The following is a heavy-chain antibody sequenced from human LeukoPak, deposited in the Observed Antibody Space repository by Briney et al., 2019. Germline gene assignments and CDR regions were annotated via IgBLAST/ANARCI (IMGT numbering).Heavy chain of an antibody. CDR1: GGSISSYL. V-gene: IGHV4-59*01. CDR2: IYYSGST. CDR3: ARGQYSGSCFDN. D-gene: IGHD1-26*01. Sequence: PSETLSLTCTISGGSISSYLWSWIRQPPGKGLEWIGYIYYSGSTNYNPSLKSRVTILVDTSKNQFSLKVSSVTAADTAVYYCARGQYSGSCFDNWGQGSLVTVSS. J-gene: IGHJ4*02.